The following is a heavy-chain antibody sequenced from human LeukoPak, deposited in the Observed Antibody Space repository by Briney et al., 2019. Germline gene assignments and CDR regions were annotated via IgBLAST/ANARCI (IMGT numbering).Heavy chain of an antibody. D-gene: IGHD2-8*02. J-gene: IGHJ4*02. CDR1: GFTFSAYG. V-gene: IGHV3-23*01. CDR3: AKDMRGVVLVPRAYYFDS. Sequence: GGSLRLSCVGSGFTFSAYGMSWVRQAPGKGLESVSSTSGSDGATSYADSVKGRFTISRDNSKNTLYLQMNSLRAEDTAVYYCAKDMRGVVLVPRAYYFDSWGQGTLVTVSS. CDR2: TSGSDGAT.